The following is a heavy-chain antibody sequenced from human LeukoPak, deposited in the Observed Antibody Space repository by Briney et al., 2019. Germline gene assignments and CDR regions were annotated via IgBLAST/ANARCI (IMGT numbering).Heavy chain of an antibody. CDR3: ASFYCSGGSCYQYYYYYYMDV. D-gene: IGHD2-15*01. CDR1: GFTFSSFS. V-gene: IGHV4-59*05. CDR2: IYYSGIT. Sequence: GSLRLSCAASGFTFSSFSISWVRQPPGKGLEWIGIIYYSGITYSNPSLRSRVTISVDTSNNQFSLKLSSVTAADTAVYYCASFYCSGGSCYQYYYYYYMDVWGKGTTVTISS. J-gene: IGHJ6*03.